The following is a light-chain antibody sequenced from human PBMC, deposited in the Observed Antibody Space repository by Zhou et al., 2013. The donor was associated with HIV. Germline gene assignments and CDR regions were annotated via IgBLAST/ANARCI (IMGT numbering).Light chain of an antibody. Sequence: EIVLTQSPGTLSLSPGERATLSCRASQSVSSNYLAWYQQKPGQAPRLLIQGASSRAAGIPDRFSGSGSGTDFTLTISRLEPEDFAVYYCQQRSNWLNTFGQGTKLEIK. V-gene: IGKV3D-20*02. CDR2: GAS. J-gene: IGKJ2*01. CDR1: QSVSSNY. CDR3: QQRSNWLNT.